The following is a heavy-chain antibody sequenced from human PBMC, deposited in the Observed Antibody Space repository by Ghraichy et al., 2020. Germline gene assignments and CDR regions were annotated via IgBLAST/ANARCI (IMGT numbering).Heavy chain of an antibody. V-gene: IGHV3-21*01. J-gene: IGHJ6*02. CDR2: ISSGGALI. D-gene: IGHD3-10*01. CDR1: GFALSTYS. Sequence: GVLNISCVASGFALSTYSMDWVRQAPGKGLEWVSSISSGGALIYYADSMRGRFTISRDNAKNSLYLQMNTLRAEDTAVYYCARELPSPHYGMDVWGQGTTVPVSS. CDR3: ARELPSPHYGMDV.